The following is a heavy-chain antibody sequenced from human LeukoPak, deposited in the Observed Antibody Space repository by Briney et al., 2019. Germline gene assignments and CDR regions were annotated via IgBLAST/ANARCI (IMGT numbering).Heavy chain of an antibody. D-gene: IGHD1-26*01. Sequence: LETLSLTCTVSGGSICSYYWSWIRQPAGKGLEWIGRIYASGSTNYNPSLKSRVTMSVDASKNQFSLKLSSVTAADTAVYYCARDSGSYYYYGMDVWGQGTTVTVSS. J-gene: IGHJ6*02. CDR3: ARDSGSYYYYGMDV. CDR2: IYASGST. V-gene: IGHV4-4*07. CDR1: GGSICSYY.